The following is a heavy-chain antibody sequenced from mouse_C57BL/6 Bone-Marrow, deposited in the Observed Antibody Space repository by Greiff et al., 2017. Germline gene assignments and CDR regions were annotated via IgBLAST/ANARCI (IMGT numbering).Heavy chain of an antibody. D-gene: IGHD2-14*01. CDR2: INPSTGYT. Sequence: VKLQESGAELAKPGASVKMSCKASGYTFTSYWMHWVKQRPGKGLEWIGYINPSTGYTDYNQKFKDKATLTADKSSRTAYRQLSSLTSEDSAVYYCAYRYDWYFDVWGAGTTVTVSS. CDR1: GYTFTSYW. CDR3: AYRYDWYFDV. V-gene: IGHV1-7*01. J-gene: IGHJ1*01.